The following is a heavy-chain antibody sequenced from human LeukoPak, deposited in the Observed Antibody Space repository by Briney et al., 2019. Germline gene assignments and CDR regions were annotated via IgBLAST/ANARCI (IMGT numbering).Heavy chain of an antibody. V-gene: IGHV3-23*01. D-gene: IGHD6-13*01. J-gene: IGHJ4*02. CDR3: ANYRQSITAAGNSREFADY. Sequence: GGSLRLSCEASGFTFSSYYMIWVRQAPGKGLEWVSVISVSGDRTYYADSVKGRFTISRDNSKNTMYLQMNSLRAEATAVYYCANYRQSITAAGNSREFADYWGQGTLVTVSS. CDR2: ISVSGDRT. CDR1: GFTFSSYY.